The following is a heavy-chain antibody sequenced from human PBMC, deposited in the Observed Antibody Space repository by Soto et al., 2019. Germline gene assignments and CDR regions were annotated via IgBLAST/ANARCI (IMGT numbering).Heavy chain of an antibody. CDR2: ISSSSSYI. J-gene: IGHJ3*02. CDR1: GFTFSSYS. D-gene: IGHD6-6*01. CDR3: AREGQRPLDI. V-gene: IGHV3-21*01. Sequence: GGSLRLSCAASGFTFSSYSMNWVRQAPGKGLEWVSSISSSSSYIYYADSVKGRFTIARDNAKNSLYLQMNSLRAEDTSVYYCAREGQRPLDIWGQGTMVTVSS.